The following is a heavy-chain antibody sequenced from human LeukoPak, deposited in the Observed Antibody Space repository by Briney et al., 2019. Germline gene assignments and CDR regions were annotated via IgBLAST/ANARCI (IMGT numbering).Heavy chain of an antibody. CDR1: GFTFSSYW. V-gene: IGHV3-74*01. D-gene: IGHD3-10*01. CDR3: ARTEFYGSGSSIDY. Sequence: PGGSLRLSCAASGFTFSSYWMHWVRQAPGKGLVWVSRVNSDGSDTIYADSVKGRCTISRDNSKNTLYLQMNSLRAEDTAVYYCARTEFYGSGSSIDYWGQGTLVTVSS. CDR2: VNSDGSDT. J-gene: IGHJ4*02.